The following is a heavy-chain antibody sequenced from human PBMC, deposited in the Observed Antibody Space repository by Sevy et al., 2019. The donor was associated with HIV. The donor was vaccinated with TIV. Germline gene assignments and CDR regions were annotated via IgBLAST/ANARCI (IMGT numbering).Heavy chain of an antibody. CDR1: GFTFSRNG. Sequence: GGSLRLSCAASGFTFSRNGMHWVRQAPGKGLEWVAGIFYDGNYKYYADSVKGRFSISRDNSENTLYVQMDSLRVEDTAVYYCAKEPGSDWYFDYWGQGTLVTVSS. J-gene: IGHJ4*02. V-gene: IGHV3-33*06. D-gene: IGHD2-21*01. CDR3: AKEPGSDWYFDY. CDR2: IFYDGNYK.